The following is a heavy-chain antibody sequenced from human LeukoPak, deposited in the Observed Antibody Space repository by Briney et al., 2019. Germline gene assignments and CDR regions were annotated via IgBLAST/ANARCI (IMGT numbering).Heavy chain of an antibody. V-gene: IGHV4-59*08. CDR2: IDYSGSP. D-gene: IGHD4-11*01. J-gene: IGHJ4*02. CDR3: ARHYPPDYTFDC. CDR1: GASISSYY. Sequence: SETLSLTCTVSGASISSYYWSWIRQPPGKRLEWIGYIDYSGSPNYNPSLKGRVTISVDTSKNQFSLKLSSVTAADTAVYFCARHYPPDYTFDCWGRGTLVTVSS.